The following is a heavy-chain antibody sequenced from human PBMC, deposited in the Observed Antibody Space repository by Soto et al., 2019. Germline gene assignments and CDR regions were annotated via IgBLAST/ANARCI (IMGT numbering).Heavy chain of an antibody. V-gene: IGHV1-8*01. D-gene: IGHD6-19*01. J-gene: IGHJ4*02. Sequence: ASVKVSCKASGYTLTSYDINWVRQATGQGLEWMGWMNPNSGSTGYTQKFQGRVTMTRNTSISTGYMELSSLRSEDTAVYYCARFARSGWFFDYWGQGTQVTVSS. CDR3: ARFARSGWFFDY. CDR1: GYTLTSYD. CDR2: MNPNSGST.